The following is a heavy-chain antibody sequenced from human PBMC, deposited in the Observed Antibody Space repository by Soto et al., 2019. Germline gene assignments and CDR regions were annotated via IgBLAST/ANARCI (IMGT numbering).Heavy chain of an antibody. J-gene: IGHJ6*02. D-gene: IGHD2-2*02. CDR3: ARDLRPNIVVVPAAIFGWDYYYYGMDV. Sequence: PGGSLRLSCAASGFTFSSYSMNWVRQAPGKGLEWVSSISSSSSYIYYADSVKGRFTISRDNAKNSLYLQMNSLRAEDTAVYYCARDLRPNIVVVPAAIFGWDYYYYGMDVWGQGTTVTVSS. CDR1: GFTFSSYS. CDR2: ISSSSSYI. V-gene: IGHV3-21*01.